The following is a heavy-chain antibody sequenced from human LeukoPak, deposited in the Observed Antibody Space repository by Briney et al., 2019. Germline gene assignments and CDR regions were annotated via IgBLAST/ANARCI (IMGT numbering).Heavy chain of an antibody. CDR3: AKDQTPRVVIPGYFDY. J-gene: IGHJ4*02. CDR1: GFTFSSYA. Sequence: GSLRLSCAASGFTFSSYAMSWVRQAPGKGLEGVSAISGSGGSTYYADSVKGRFTISRDNSKNTLYLQMNSLRAEDTAVYYCAKDQTPRVVIPGYFDYWGQGTLVTVSS. D-gene: IGHD3-3*01. CDR2: ISGSGGST. V-gene: IGHV3-23*01.